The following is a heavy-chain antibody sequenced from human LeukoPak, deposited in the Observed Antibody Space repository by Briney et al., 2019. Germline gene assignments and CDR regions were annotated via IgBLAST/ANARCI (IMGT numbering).Heavy chain of an antibody. V-gene: IGHV3-48*03. D-gene: IGHD1-26*01. CDR1: GFTFNNYE. CDR2: ISSSGSTI. J-gene: IGHJ4*02. CDR3: ARELWELLVDY. Sequence: GGSLRLSCAASGFTFNNYEMKWVRQAPGKGLEWVSYISSSGSTIYYADSVKGRFTISRDNAKNSLYLQMNSLRAEDTAVYYCARELWELLVDYWGQGTLVTVSS.